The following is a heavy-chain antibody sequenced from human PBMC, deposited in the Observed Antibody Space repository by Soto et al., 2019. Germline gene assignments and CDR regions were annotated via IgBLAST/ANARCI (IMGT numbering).Heavy chain of an antibody. CDR2: IWYDGSNK. J-gene: IGHJ4*02. D-gene: IGHD3-22*01. Sequence: QVQLVESGGGVVQPGRSLRLSCAASGFTFSSYGMHWVRQAPGKGLEWVAVIWYDGSNKYYADSVKGRFTISRDNSKNTLYLQMNSLRAEDTAVYYCARDSSGYYPQALDYWGQGTLVTVSS. CDR3: ARDSSGYYPQALDY. V-gene: IGHV3-33*01. CDR1: GFTFSSYG.